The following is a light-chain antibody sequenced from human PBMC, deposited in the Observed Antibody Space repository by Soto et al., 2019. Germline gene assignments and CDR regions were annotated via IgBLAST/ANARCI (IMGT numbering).Light chain of an antibody. V-gene: IGKV1-33*01. J-gene: IGKJ4*01. Sequence: DILMHQSPSSLSASVGDRVTFTCQASQDISIYLNLYQQKPGKAPTLLIYDAFNLEARVPSRFKARGSGTDFTFTISILQTEDCATYYCQQYYTRPLTFGGGTRVEIK. CDR3: QQYYTRPLT. CDR1: QDISIY. CDR2: DAF.